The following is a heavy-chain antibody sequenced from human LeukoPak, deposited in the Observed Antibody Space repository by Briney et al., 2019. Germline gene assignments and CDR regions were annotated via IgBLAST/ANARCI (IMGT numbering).Heavy chain of an antibody. D-gene: IGHD4-17*01. CDR2: IWYDGSNK. CDR1: GIPFSSFG. J-gene: IGHJ5*02. CDR3: ARDGTVTAGPFDP. Sequence: PGRSLRLSCAAPGIPFSSFGMHWLRQAPGKGVEWGAFIWYDGSNKYYADSVKGRFTISRENSKNTLYLQMNSLTAEDTAVYYCARDGTVTAGPFDPWGGGTLVTVSS. V-gene: IGHV3-33*01.